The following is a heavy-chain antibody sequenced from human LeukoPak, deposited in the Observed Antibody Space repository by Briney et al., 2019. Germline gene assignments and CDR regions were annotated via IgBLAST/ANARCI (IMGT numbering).Heavy chain of an antibody. CDR3: AKEWGVDYGLRY. D-gene: IGHD4-17*01. Sequence: GTLRLSCTASGFTFSSYVMNWVRQAPGKGLDWVSSISYSGGSTYYADSVKVRFTISRYNSKKTLYLQMRGLRADDTAVYYCAKEWGVDYGLRYWGQGTLVTVSS. J-gene: IGHJ4*02. V-gene: IGHV3-23*01. CDR1: GFTFSSYV. CDR2: ISYSGGST.